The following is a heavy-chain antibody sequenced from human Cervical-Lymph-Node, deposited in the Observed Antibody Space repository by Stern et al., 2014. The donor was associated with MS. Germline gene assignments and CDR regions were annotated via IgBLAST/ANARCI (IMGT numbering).Heavy chain of an antibody. CDR2: VYYSGSI. CDR1: GGSVSSGGYF. Sequence: VQLVESGPGLVKPLQTLSLTCTVSGGSVSSGGYFWNWIRQHPGKGLEWIGHVYYSGSIAYNPSLKSRVTISVDTSKNQFSLRLRSVTAADTAVYYCARNPALWYFYLWGRGTLAAVSS. J-gene: IGHJ2*01. V-gene: IGHV4-31*03. CDR3: ARNPALWYFYL. D-gene: IGHD3-3*02.